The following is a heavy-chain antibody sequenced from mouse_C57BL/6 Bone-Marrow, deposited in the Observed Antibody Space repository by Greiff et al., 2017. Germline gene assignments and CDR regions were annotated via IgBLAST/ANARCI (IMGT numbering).Heavy chain of an antibody. Sequence: QVQLQQSGAELARPGASVKLSCKASGYTFTSYGISWVKQRTGQGLESIGEIYPRSGNTYYNEKFKGKATLTADKSSSTAYMELRSLTSEDSAVYFCARDYGSYFDYWGQGTTLTVSS. CDR1: GYTFTSYG. CDR2: IYPRSGNT. D-gene: IGHD1-1*01. V-gene: IGHV1-81*01. J-gene: IGHJ2*01. CDR3: ARDYGSYFDY.